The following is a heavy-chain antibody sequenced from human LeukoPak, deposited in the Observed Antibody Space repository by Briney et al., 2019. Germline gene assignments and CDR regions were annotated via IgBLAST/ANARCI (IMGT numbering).Heavy chain of an antibody. J-gene: IGHJ4*02. CDR2: IYSGGST. Sequence: PGGSLRLSCAASGFTVSSNYMSWVRQAPGKGLEWVSVIYSGGSTYYADSVKGRFTISRDNSKNTLYLQMNSLRAEDTAVYYCASYGSGSYYYFDYWGRGTLVTVSS. V-gene: IGHV3-66*01. CDR3: ASYGSGSYYYFDY. CDR1: GFTVSSNY. D-gene: IGHD3-10*01.